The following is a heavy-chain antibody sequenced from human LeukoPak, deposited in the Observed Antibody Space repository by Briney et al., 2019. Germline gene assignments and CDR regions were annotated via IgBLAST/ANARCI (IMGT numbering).Heavy chain of an antibody. CDR3: ARLSFPIAAAGTLSSY. Sequence: ASVTVSCKASGYTFTSYGISWVRQAPGQGLEWMGWISAYNGNTNYAQKLQGRVTMTTDTSTSTAYMELRRLRSDDTAVYYCARLSFPIAAAGTLSSYWGQGTLVTVSS. CDR1: GYTFTSYG. J-gene: IGHJ4*02. D-gene: IGHD6-13*01. CDR2: ISAYNGNT. V-gene: IGHV1-18*01.